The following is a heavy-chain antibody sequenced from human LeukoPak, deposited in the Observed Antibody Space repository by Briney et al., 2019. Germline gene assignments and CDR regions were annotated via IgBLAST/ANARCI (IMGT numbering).Heavy chain of an antibody. CDR2: INPNSGGT. D-gene: IGHD1-26*01. Sequence: ASVKVSCKASGYTFTVYYMHWVRQAPRQGLEWMGWINPNSGGTNYAQKFQGRVTMTRDTSITTAYMELSRLRSDDTAVYYCARDLPARGYGMDVWGQGTTVTVSS. J-gene: IGHJ6*02. V-gene: IGHV1-2*02. CDR1: GYTFTVYY. CDR3: ARDLPARGYGMDV.